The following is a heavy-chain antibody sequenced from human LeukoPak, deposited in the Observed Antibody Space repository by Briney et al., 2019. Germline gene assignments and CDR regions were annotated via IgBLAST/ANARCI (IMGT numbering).Heavy chain of an antibody. V-gene: IGHV4-39*01. J-gene: IGHJ4*02. CDR1: GGSISSSSYY. D-gene: IGHD5-18*01. CDR3: ARTFGYSYGYLDY. CDR2: IYYSGIT. Sequence: TSETLSLTCTVSGGSISSSSYYWGWIRQPPGRGLEWIGSIYYSGITYYNSSLKSRVTISVDTSKNQFSLKLSSVTAADTAVYYCARTFGYSYGYLDYWGQGTLVTVSS.